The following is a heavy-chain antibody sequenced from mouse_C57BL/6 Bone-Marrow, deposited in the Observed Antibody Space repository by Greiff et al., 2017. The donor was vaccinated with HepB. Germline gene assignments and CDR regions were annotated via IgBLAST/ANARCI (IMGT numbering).Heavy chain of an antibody. Sequence: QVQLKQSGAELMKPGASVKLSCKATGYTFTGYWIEWVKQRPGHGLEWSGEILPGSGSTNYNEKFKGKATFTADTSSTTAYMQLSILTTEDSSIYFGARLDGYYFDYWGQCTTLTVSS. CDR1: GYTFTGYW. V-gene: IGHV1-9*01. CDR2: ILPGSGST. D-gene: IGHD2-3*01. J-gene: IGHJ2*01. CDR3: ARLDGYYFDY.